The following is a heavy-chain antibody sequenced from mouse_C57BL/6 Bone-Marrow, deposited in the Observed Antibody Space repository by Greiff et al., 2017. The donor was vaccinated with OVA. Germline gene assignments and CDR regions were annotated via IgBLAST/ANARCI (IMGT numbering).Heavy chain of an antibody. D-gene: IGHD2-5*01. J-gene: IGHJ1*03. CDR1: GYTFTNYW. Sequence: QVQLQQSGAELVRPGTSVKMSCKASGYTFTNYWIGWAKQRPGHGLEWIGDIYPGGGYTNYNEKFKGKATLTADKSSSTAYMQFSSLTSEDSAIYYCARRENSNLWYFDVWGTGTTVTVSS. CDR2: IYPGGGYT. V-gene: IGHV1-63*01. CDR3: ARRENSNLWYFDV.